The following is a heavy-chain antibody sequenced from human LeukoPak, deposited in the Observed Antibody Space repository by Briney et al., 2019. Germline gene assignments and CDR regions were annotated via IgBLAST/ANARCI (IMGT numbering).Heavy chain of an antibody. V-gene: IGHV1-69*05. CDR2: IIPIFGTA. Sequence: EASVKVSCKASGGTFSSYAISWVRQAPGQGLEWMGGIIPIFGTANYAQKLQGRVTMTTDTSTSTAYMELRSLRSDDTAVYYCARSDGPGELPHYWGQGTLVTVSS. D-gene: IGHD1-26*01. J-gene: IGHJ4*02. CDR3: ARSDGPGELPHY. CDR1: GGTFSSYA.